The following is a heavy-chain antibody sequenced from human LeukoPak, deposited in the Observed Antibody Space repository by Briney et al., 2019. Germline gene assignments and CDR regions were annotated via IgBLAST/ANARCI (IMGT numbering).Heavy chain of an antibody. CDR1: GFTFSSYS. V-gene: IGHV3-48*04. Sequence: GGSLRLSCAASGFTFSSYSMNWVRQAPGKGLEGVSYISSSSSTIYYADPVKGRFTISRENAKNSLYLQMNSLRAEDTAVYYCARGPSSSWPLNYWGQGTLVTVSS. D-gene: IGHD6-13*01. CDR3: ARGPSSSWPLNY. CDR2: ISSSSSTI. J-gene: IGHJ4*02.